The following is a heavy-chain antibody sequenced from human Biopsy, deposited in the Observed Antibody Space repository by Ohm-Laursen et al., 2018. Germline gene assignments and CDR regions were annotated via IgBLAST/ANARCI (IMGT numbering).Heavy chain of an antibody. CDR2: ISGSSNNI. CDR3: TKRRTAVRPFDS. J-gene: IGHJ4*01. D-gene: IGHD6-25*01. V-gene: IGHV3-9*01. CDR1: VFIFSDYG. Sequence: SLRLSCSASVFIFSDYGMHWVRQAPGKGLAWVSGISGSSNNIIYADSVMGRFTISRDNAKSSLYLEMNSLRSEDTAFYYCTKRRTAVRPFDSWGHGTLVTVSS.